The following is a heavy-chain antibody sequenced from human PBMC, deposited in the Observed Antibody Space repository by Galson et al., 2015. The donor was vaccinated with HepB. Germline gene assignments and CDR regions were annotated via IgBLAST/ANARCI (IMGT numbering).Heavy chain of an antibody. J-gene: IGHJ4*02. Sequence: SLRLSCAASGFTFSSYAMHWVRQAPGKGLEWVAVISYDGSNKYYADSVKGRFTISRDNSKNTLYLQMNSLRAEDTAVYYCARATYYYGSGSYFVFDYWGQGTLVTVSS. V-gene: IGHV3-30-3*01. CDR1: GFTFSSYA. D-gene: IGHD3-10*01. CDR3: ARATYYYGSGSYFVFDY. CDR2: ISYDGSNK.